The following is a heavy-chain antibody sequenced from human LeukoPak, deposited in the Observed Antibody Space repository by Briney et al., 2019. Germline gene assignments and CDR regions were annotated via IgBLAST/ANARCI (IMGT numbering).Heavy chain of an antibody. J-gene: IGHJ3*02. CDR2: ISYDGSNK. Sequence: GRSLRLSCAASGFTFSSYAMHWVRQAPGKGLEWVAVISYDGSNKYYADSVKGRFTISRDNSKNTLYLQMNSLRAEDTAVYYCASEPYYFDSSGLITDAFDIWGQGTMVTVSS. CDR1: GFTFSSYA. D-gene: IGHD3-22*01. CDR3: ASEPYYFDSSGLITDAFDI. V-gene: IGHV3-30-3*01.